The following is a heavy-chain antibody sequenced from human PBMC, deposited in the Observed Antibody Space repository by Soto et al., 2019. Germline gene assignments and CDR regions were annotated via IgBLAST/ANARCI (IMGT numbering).Heavy chain of an antibody. CDR1: GDSITSSTYY. V-gene: IGHV4-39*07. D-gene: IGHD3-3*01. J-gene: IGHJ4*02. CDR3: ARDGPITPAYYDFWSGYWYYFDY. Sequence: ASETLSLTCIVSGDSITSSTYYWGWIRQPPGKGLEWIGTVYHSGSTYYNPSLKSRVTISVDTSKNQFSLKLSSVTAADTAVYYCARDGPITPAYYDFWSGYWYYFDYWGQGTLVTVSS. CDR2: VYHSGST.